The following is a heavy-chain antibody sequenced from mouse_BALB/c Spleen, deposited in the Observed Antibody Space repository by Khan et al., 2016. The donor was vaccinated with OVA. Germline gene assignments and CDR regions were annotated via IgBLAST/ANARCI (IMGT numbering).Heavy chain of an antibody. CDR3: ARQPYYHYNVMDY. J-gene: IGHJ4*01. CDR2: MWSDGST. D-gene: IGHD2-10*01. CDR1: GFSLTNYG. Sequence: QVQLKQSGPGLVAPSQSLSITCTISGFSLTNYGIHWVRQPPGKGLEWLALMWSDGSTTYNSALKSRLTISKDKSKSQVFLKMNSLQTDDTAMYFCARQPYYHYNVMDYWGQVTSVTVSS. V-gene: IGHV2-6-1*01.